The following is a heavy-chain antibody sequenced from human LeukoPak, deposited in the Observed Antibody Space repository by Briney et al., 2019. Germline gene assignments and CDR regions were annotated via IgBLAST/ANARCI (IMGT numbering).Heavy chain of an antibody. CDR1: GFTFSRYA. J-gene: IGHJ5*02. V-gene: IGHV3-21*01. D-gene: IGHD3-22*01. CDR3: ARDAYDSSGYYHGGNWFDP. Sequence: GGSLRLSCAASGFTFSRYAMSWVRQAPGKGLEWVSSISSSSSYIYYADSVKGRFTISRDNAKNSLYLQMNSLRAEDTAVYYCARDAYDSSGYYHGGNWFDPWGQGTLVTGSS. CDR2: ISSSSSYI.